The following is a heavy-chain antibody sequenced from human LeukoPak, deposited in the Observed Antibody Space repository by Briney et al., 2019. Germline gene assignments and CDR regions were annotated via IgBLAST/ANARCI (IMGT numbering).Heavy chain of an antibody. Sequence: GGSLRLSCSASGFTFSSYEMNWVRQAPGKGLEWVSVIYSGGSTYYADSVKGRFTISRDNSKNTLYLQMNSLRAEDTAVYYCARDLFDRYYDRWGQGTLVTVSS. CDR3: ARDLFDRYYDR. V-gene: IGHV3-53*01. CDR1: GFTFSSYE. CDR2: IYSGGST. J-gene: IGHJ4*02. D-gene: IGHD3-22*01.